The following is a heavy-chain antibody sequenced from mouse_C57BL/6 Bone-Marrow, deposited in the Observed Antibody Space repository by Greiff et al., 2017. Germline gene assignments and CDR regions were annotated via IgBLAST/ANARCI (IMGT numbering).Heavy chain of an antibody. CDR2: IYPSDSET. J-gene: IGHJ4*01. CDR1: GYTFTSYW. CDR3: ARRDVRGDYYAMDY. V-gene: IGHV1-61*01. Sequence: VQLQQPGAELVRPGSSVKLSCKASGYTFTSYWMDWVKQRPGQGLEWIGNIYPSDSETHYNQKFKDKATLTVDKSSSTAYMQLSSLTSEDSAVYYCARRDVRGDYYAMDYWGQGTSDTVSS.